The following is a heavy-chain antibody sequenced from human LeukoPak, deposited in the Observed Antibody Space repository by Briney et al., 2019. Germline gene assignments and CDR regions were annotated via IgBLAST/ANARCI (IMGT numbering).Heavy chain of an antibody. Sequence: GSLRLSCAASGFTFSNYAMHWVRQAPGKGLEWVAFISYDGGSKYYADSVKGRFIISRDDSKNTLFLQMNSLRPDDTALYYCARERTGYYMASWGQGTLVTVSS. CDR2: ISYDGGSK. CDR1: GFTFSNYA. CDR3: ARERTGYYMAS. D-gene: IGHD3/OR15-3a*01. V-gene: IGHV3-30*04. J-gene: IGHJ5*02.